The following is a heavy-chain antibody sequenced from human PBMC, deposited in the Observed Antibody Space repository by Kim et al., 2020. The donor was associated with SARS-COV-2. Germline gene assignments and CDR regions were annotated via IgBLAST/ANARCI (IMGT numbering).Heavy chain of an antibody. V-gene: IGHV1-46*01. D-gene: IGHD6-6*01. CDR3: ARGSSSSGHYYYGMDV. CDR1: GYTFTSYY. J-gene: IGHJ6*02. Sequence: ASVKVSCKASGYTFTSYYMHWVRQAPGQGLEWMGIINPSGGSTSYAQKFQGRVTMTRDTSTSTVYMELSSLRSEDTAVYYCARGSSSSGHYYYGMDVWGQGTTVTVSS. CDR2: INPSGGST.